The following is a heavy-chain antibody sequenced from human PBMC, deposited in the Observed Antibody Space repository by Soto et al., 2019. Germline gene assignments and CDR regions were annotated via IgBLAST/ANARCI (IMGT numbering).Heavy chain of an antibody. J-gene: IGHJ3*02. CDR2: ISAYNGNT. V-gene: IGHV1-18*01. Sequence: ASVKVSCKASGYTFTSYGISWVRQAPGQGLEWMGWISAYNGNTNYAQKLQGRVTMTTDTSTSTAYMELRSLRSDDTAVYYCASPLYYDILTGFAFDIWGQGTMVTVSS. CDR3: ASPLYYDILTGFAFDI. D-gene: IGHD3-9*01. CDR1: GYTFTSYG.